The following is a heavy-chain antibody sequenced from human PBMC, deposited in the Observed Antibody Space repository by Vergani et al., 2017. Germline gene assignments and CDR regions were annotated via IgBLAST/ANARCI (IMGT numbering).Heavy chain of an antibody. CDR3: ARDGYGGPPNWAFDI. CDR2: IDYSGST. D-gene: IGHD4-23*01. Sequence: QVQLQESGPGLVKPSETLSLTCTVSGGSISSCCWSWIRQPPGKGLEWIGYIDYSGSTNYNPSLKSRVTISVDTSKNQFSLKLSAVTAADTAVYYCARDGYGGPPNWAFDIWGQGTMVTVSS. CDR1: GGSISSCC. J-gene: IGHJ3*02. V-gene: IGHV4-59*01.